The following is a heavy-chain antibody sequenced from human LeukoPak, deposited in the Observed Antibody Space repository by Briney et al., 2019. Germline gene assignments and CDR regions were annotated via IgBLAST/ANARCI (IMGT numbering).Heavy chain of an antibody. CDR2: IWYDGSNK. CDR1: GFTFSSYG. V-gene: IGHV3-33*06. Sequence: GRSLRLSCAASGFTFSSYGLHWVRQAPGKGLEWVAVIWYDGSNKYYADSVKGRFTISRDNSKNTLYLQMNSLRAEDTAVYYCAKGLVRLLWFGELLFFDYWGQGTLVTVSS. D-gene: IGHD3-10*01. J-gene: IGHJ4*02. CDR3: AKGLVRLLWFGELLFFDY.